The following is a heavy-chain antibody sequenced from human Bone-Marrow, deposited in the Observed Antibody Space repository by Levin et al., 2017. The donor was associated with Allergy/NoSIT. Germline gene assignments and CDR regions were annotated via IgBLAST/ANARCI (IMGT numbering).Heavy chain of an antibody. V-gene: IGHV3-33*01. CDR3: ASEAADGTYYYDYYMDG. CDR2: IWFDGSNK. J-gene: IGHJ6*03. D-gene: IGHD6-13*01. Sequence: PGGSLRLSCAASGFTFSSYGMHWVRQAPGKGLEWVAVIWFDGSNKYYADSVKGRFTISRDNPKNTLYLQVNSLRAEDTAVYYCASEAADGTYYYDYYMDGWGKGTTVTVSS. CDR1: GFTFSSYG.